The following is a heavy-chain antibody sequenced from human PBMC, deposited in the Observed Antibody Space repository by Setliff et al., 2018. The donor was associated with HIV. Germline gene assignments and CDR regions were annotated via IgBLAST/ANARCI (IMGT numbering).Heavy chain of an antibody. CDR2: ITGDAGKT. D-gene: IGHD3-22*01. J-gene: IGHJ4*02. V-gene: IGHV3-23*01. Sequence: GGSLRLSCAASGFTFNNYAMAWVRQAPGKGLEWVSGITGDAGKTFYAESVKGRFTISRDNSKTALYLQMSSLKTEDTAVYYCARPQHIYDDSSDDYWGQGTLVTVSS. CDR3: ARPQHIYDDSSDDY. CDR1: GFTFNNYA.